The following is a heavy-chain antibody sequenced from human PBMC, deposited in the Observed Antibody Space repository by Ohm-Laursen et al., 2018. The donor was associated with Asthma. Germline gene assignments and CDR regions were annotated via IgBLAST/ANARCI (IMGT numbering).Heavy chain of an antibody. CDR3: ARGRSGGCYWGPCDFNSPLDV. D-gene: IGHD2-15*01. Sequence: GSLRLSCAASGFTFSDYYMTWIRQAPGKGLEWISYISASAGTMYYADSVKGRFTISRDSAKKSLFLHMSSLRAEDTAVYYCARGRSGGCYWGPCDFNSPLDVWGQGTTVIVSS. J-gene: IGHJ6*02. V-gene: IGHV3-11*01. CDR2: ISASAGTM. CDR1: GFTFSDYY.